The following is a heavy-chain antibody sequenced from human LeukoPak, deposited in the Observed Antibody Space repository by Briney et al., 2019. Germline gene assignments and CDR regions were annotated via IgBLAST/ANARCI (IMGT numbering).Heavy chain of an antibody. Sequence: GESLKISCKGSGYSFTSYWISWVRQMPGKGLEWMGRIDPSDSYTNYSPSFQGHVTISADKSISTAYLQWSSLRASDTAMYYCARHPVATTYYYYYYGMDVRGKGTTVTVSS. V-gene: IGHV5-10-1*01. CDR2: IDPSDSYT. J-gene: IGHJ6*04. CDR1: GYSFTSYW. CDR3: ARHPVATTYYYYYYGMDV. D-gene: IGHD5-12*01.